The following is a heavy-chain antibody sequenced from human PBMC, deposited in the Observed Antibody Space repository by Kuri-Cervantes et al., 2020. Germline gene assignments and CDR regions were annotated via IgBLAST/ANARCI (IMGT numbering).Heavy chain of an antibody. CDR2: ISGSGGST. CDR3: ARDTYGSGSAYYYYYGMDV. V-gene: IGHV3-23*01. D-gene: IGHD3-10*01. J-gene: IGHJ6*02. Sequence: GESLKISCAASGFTFSSYAMSWVRQAPGKGLEWVSAISGSGGSTYYADSVKGRFTISRDNSKNTLYLQMNSLRAEDTAVYYCARDTYGSGSAYYYYYGMDVWGQGTTVTVSS. CDR1: GFTFSSYA.